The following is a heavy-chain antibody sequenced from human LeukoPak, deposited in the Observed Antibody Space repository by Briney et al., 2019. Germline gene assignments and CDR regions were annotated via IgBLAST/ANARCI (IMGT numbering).Heavy chain of an antibody. CDR1: GYTFTSYG. J-gene: IGHJ3*02. Sequence: ASVKVSCKASGYTFTSYGISWVRQAPGQGLEWMGWISAYNGNTNYAQKLQGRVTMTTDTSTSTAYMELRSLRSDDTAVYYCARDTASRGSKAFDIWGQGTMVTVSS. CDR2: ISAYNGNT. D-gene: IGHD3-10*01. CDR3: ARDTASRGSKAFDI. V-gene: IGHV1-18*01.